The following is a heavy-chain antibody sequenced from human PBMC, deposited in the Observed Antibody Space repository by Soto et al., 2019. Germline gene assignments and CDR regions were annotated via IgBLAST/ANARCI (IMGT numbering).Heavy chain of an antibody. J-gene: IGHJ4*02. D-gene: IGHD6-19*01. V-gene: IGHV3-33*01. CDR1: GFTFSSYG. CDR3: ARTYSSGWYYFDY. CDR2: IWYDGSNK. Sequence: QVQLVESGGGVVQPGRSLRLSCAASGFTFSSYGMHWVRQAPGKGLEWVAVIWYDGSNKYYADSVKGRFTISRDNSKNTRYLQMNSLRAEDTAVYYCARTYSSGWYYFDYWGQGTLVTVSS.